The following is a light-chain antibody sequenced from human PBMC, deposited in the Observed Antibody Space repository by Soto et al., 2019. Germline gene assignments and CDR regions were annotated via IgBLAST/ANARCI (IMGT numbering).Light chain of an antibody. CDR2: GPS. Sequence: EIVLTQSPGTLSLSPGERATLSCRASQSVSSSSLAWYQQKPGQAPRLLIYGPSSRATGIPDRFSGGGSGTALTLTSSLPEPDDFAVYYRQQYGSSPTFGQGTKVEIK. V-gene: IGKV3-20*01. CDR3: QQYGSSPT. CDR1: QSVSSSS. J-gene: IGKJ1*01.